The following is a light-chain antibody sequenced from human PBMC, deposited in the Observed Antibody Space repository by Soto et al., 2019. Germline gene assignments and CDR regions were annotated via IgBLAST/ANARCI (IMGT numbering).Light chain of an antibody. CDR1: QDINNY. CDR2: DAS. V-gene: IGKV1-33*01. Sequence: DIQMTQSPSSLSASVGDRVTITCQASQDINNYVNWYQQKPGKAPKLLIFDASTLKTGVPSRFSGSGSGTDFTFSISSLHPEDIATYYCQQSSDLASFGQGPRLEIK. CDR3: QQSSDLAS. J-gene: IGKJ5*01.